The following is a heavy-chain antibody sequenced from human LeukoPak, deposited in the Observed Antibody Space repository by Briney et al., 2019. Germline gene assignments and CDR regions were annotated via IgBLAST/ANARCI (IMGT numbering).Heavy chain of an antibody. CDR1: GYTFTSYY. J-gene: IGHJ4*02. V-gene: IGHV1-46*01. D-gene: IGHD5-24*01. CDR2: INPIGGST. Sequence: ASVKVSCKASGYTFTSYYMHWVRQAPGQGLEWMGIINPIGGSTIYAQKFQGRVTMTRDTSTSTVYMELSSLSSEDTAVYYCARALRMATIPGVNMNYLDYWGQGTLVTVSS. CDR3: ARALRMATIPGVNMNYLDY.